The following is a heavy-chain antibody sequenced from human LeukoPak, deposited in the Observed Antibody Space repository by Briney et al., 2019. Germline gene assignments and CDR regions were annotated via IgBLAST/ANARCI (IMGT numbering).Heavy chain of an antibody. V-gene: IGHV3-23*01. CDR1: GFTFSSYA. Sequence: PGGSLRLSCAASGFTFSSYAMSWVRQAPGKGLEWVSAISGSGGSTYYADSVKGRFTTSRDNSKNTLYLQMNSLRAEDTAVYYCAKDGGYDFWSGYYMDYWGQGTLVTVSS. CDR3: AKDGGYDFWSGYYMDY. D-gene: IGHD3-3*01. J-gene: IGHJ4*02. CDR2: ISGSGGST.